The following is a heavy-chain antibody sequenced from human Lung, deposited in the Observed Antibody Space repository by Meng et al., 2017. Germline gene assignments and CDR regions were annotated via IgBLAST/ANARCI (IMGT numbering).Heavy chain of an antibody. D-gene: IGHD4-11*01. J-gene: IGHJ4*02. CDR1: GGSFSDYY. CDR3: ARGPTTMAHDFDY. V-gene: IGHV4-34*01. Sequence: QVQLPQWGAGLSKPSETLSLTCVVAGGSFSDYYWSWIRQPPGKGLEWIGEINHSGSTNYNPSLESRATISVDTSQNNLSLKLSSVTAADSAVYYCARGPTTMAHDFDYWGQGTLVTVSS. CDR2: INHSGST.